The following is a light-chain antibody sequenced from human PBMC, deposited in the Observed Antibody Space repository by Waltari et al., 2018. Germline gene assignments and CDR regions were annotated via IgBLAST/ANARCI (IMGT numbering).Light chain of an antibody. CDR1: QSLLDSNGKSY. CDR2: EVS. J-gene: IGKJ1*01. Sequence: IVMTQTPLSLSVTPGQPASISCNSSQSLLDSNGKSYLFWYLQKPGQSPQFLMYEVSSRVSGVPDRFSGSGSGTDFTLKISRVEAEDIGVYYCMQGKNLRAFGQGTKVEIK. V-gene: IGKV2-29*03. CDR3: MQGKNLRA.